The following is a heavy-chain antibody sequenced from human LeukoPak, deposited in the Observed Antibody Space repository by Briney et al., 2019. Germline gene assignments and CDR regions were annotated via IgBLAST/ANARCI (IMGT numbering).Heavy chain of an antibody. CDR3: ARVSTNDRRNAFDI. D-gene: IGHD2-8*01. Sequence: GGSLRLSCVVSGITFNTAWMSWVRHAPGKGLEYVSAITGDGGYTYYANSVKGRFTISRDNSKKTLYLQMGSLRADDMAVYYCARVSTNDRRNAFDIWGQGTMVTVSS. CDR2: ITGDGGYT. V-gene: IGHV3-64*01. J-gene: IGHJ3*02. CDR1: GITFNTAW.